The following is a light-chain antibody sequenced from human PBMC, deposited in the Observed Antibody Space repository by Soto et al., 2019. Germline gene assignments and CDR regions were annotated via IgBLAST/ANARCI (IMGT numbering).Light chain of an antibody. V-gene: IGKV3-15*01. CDR3: QQVHNWPLT. Sequence: EIVMTQSPATLSVSPGESATLSCRASQSISSELAWYQQKPGQPPRLLIYGASTRATGVPARFTGSGSGSDFTLTISVLQSEDVAVYYCQQVHNWPLTFGQGTRLEI. CDR2: GAS. J-gene: IGKJ2*01. CDR1: QSISSE.